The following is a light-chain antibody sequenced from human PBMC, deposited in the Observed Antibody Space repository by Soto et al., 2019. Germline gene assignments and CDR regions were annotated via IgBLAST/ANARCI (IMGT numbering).Light chain of an antibody. CDR2: SND. CDR1: TSNIGTNT. V-gene: IGLV1-44*01. CDR3: QSYDSSLGGSVI. Sequence: QSVLTQSPSASGTPGQRVSISCSGSTSNIGTNTVSWYQHVPGTAPKLLIYSNDQRPSAVPGRFSGSKSGTSASLAISGLQAEDEADYYCQSYDSSLGGSVIFGGGTKLTVL. J-gene: IGLJ2*01.